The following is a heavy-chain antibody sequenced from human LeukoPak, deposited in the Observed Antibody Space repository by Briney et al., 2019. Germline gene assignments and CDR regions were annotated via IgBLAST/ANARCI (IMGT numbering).Heavy chain of an antibody. CDR3: ARNFWSGYWFDP. Sequence: SETLSLTCTVSGYSISSGYYWGWIRQPPGKGLEWIGSIYHSGSTYYNPSPKSRVTISVDTSKNQFSLKLSSVTAADTAVYYCARNFWSGYWFDPWGQGTLVTVSS. D-gene: IGHD3-3*01. CDR2: IYHSGST. J-gene: IGHJ5*02. V-gene: IGHV4-38-2*02. CDR1: GYSISSGYY.